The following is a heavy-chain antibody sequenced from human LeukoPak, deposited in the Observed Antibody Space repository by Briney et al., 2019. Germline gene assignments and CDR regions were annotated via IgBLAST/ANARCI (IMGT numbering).Heavy chain of an antibody. D-gene: IGHD6-13*01. V-gene: IGHV3-23*01. Sequence: GGSLRLSCAASGFTFSNYAMSWVRQVPGKGLEWVSVISGSGGITYYEDSVKGRFAISRDNSKNTLYLQMNSLRADDTAIYYCAKDAAAAGSAYYFEYWGQGTLVTVSS. CDR2: ISGSGGIT. CDR3: AKDAAAAGSAYYFEY. CDR1: GFTFSNYA. J-gene: IGHJ4*02.